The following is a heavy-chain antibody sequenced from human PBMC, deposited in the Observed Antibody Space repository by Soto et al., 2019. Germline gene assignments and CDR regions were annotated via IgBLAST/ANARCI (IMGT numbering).Heavy chain of an antibody. V-gene: IGHV4-30-4*01. D-gene: IGHD3-16*02. Sequence: QVQLQESGPGLVKPSQTLSLTCTVSGGSISSGDYYWSWIRQPPGKGLEWIGYIYYSGSTYYNPSLKSRVTISVATSKNQFSLKLSSVTAADTAVYYCARAPVMITFGGVIALAFRGSRWFDPWGQGTLVTVSS. CDR1: GGSISSGDYY. J-gene: IGHJ5*02. CDR3: ARAPVMITFGGVIALAFRGSRWFDP. CDR2: IYYSGST.